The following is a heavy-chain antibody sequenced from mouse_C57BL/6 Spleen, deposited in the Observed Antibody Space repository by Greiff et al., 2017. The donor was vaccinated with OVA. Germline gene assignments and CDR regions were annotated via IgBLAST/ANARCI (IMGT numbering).Heavy chain of an antibody. CDR3: ARRATNYYGSSYAMDY. Sequence: QVTLKESGPGILQSSQTLSLTCSFSGFSLSTSGMGVSWIRQPSGKGLEWLAHIYWDDDKRYNPSLKSRLTISKDTSRNQVFLKITSVDNADTATYYGARRATNYYGSSYAMDYWGQGTSVTVAS. CDR2: IYWDDDK. J-gene: IGHJ4*01. D-gene: IGHD1-1*01. CDR1: GFSLSTSGMG. V-gene: IGHV8-12*01.